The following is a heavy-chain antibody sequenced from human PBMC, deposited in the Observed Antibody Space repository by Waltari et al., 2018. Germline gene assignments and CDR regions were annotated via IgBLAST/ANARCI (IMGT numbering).Heavy chain of an antibody. D-gene: IGHD1-26*01. Sequence: EVQLVESGGGLVKPGGSLRLSCAASGFTLSNAWMSWVRQAPGRGLEWVGRIKSKTDVGTTDYAAPVKGRFTISRDDSKNTLYLQVNSLKTEDTAVYYCTSRWELLNFDYWGQGTLVTVSS. CDR2: IKSKTDVGTT. CDR1: GFTLSNAW. CDR3: TSRWELLNFDY. J-gene: IGHJ4*02. V-gene: IGHV3-15*01.